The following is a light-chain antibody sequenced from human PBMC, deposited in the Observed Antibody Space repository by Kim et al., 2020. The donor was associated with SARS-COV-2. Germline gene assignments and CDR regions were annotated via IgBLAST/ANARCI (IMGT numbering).Light chain of an antibody. CDR1: QSVSTY. CDR2: DAS. Sequence: DIVLTQFPATLSLSPGERATLSCRASQSVSTYLAWYQHKPGQAPRLLIHDASNRATGIPPRFSGSGSGTDFTLTISSLEPEAFAIYYCQQRSNWPPTFGGGTKVEI. CDR3: QQRSNWPPT. J-gene: IGKJ4*01. V-gene: IGKV3-11*01.